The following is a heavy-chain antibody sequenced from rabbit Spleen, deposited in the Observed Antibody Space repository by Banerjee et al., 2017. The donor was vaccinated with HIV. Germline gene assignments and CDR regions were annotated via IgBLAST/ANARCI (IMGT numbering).Heavy chain of an antibody. CDR2: VPGSSSGFT. V-gene: IGHV1S40*01. CDR1: GFSFIAGYY. Sequence: QSLEESGGDLVKPGASLTLTCTASGFSFIAGYYMCWVRQAPGKGLEWISCVPGSSSGFTYSATWAKGRFTCSKTSSTTVTLQMTSLTVADTATYFCARDTGSSFSSYGMDLWGPGTLV. J-gene: IGHJ6*01. D-gene: IGHD8-1*01. CDR3: ARDTGSSFSSYGMDL.